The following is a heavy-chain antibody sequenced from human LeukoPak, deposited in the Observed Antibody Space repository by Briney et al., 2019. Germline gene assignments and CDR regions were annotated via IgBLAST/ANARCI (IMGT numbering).Heavy chain of an antibody. CDR2: INPNSGGT. CDR3: ARDKVAAAGLQADDYYYYYMDV. J-gene: IGHJ6*03. Sequence: ASVKVSCKASGYTFTGYYLHWVRQAPGQGLEWMGWINPNSGGTNYAQKFQGRVTVTRDTSIGTAYMELSRLRSDDTAIYYCARDKVAAAGLQADDYYYYYMDVWGKGTTVTVSS. V-gene: IGHV1-2*02. CDR1: GYTFTGYY. D-gene: IGHD6-13*01.